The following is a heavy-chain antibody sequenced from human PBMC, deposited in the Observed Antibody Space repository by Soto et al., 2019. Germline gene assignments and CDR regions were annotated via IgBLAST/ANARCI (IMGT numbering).Heavy chain of an antibody. CDR1: GGTFSSYA. Sequence: QVQLVQSGAEVKKPGSSVKVSCKASGGTFSSYAISWVRQAPGQGLEWMGGIIPIFGTANYAQKFQGRVTITADESTGTASMELGSLSPEETALYYCPRASAVSPYYFDYWAREPWSPSPQ. D-gene: IGHD3-16*01. CDR3: PRASAVSPYYFDY. CDR2: IIPIFGTA. J-gene: IGHJ4*02. V-gene: IGHV1-69*01.